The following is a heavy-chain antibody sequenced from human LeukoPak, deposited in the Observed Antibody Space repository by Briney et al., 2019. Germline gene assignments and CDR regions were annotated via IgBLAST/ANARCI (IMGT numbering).Heavy chain of an antibody. J-gene: IGHJ5*02. CDR2: IYYSGST. CDR3: AREVEQLVRGGWFDP. D-gene: IGHD6-13*01. V-gene: IGHV4-39*07. Sequence: SETLSLTCTVSGGSISSSSYYWGWIRQPPGKGLEWIGSIYYSGSTYYNPSLKSRVTISVDTSKNQFSLKLSSVTAADTAVYYCAREVEQLVRGGWFDPWGQGTLVTVSS. CDR1: GGSISSSSYY.